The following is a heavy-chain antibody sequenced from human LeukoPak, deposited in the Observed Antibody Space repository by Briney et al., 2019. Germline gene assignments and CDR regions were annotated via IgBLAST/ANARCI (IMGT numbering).Heavy chain of an antibody. CDR1: GFTVSSRY. V-gene: IGHV3-53*01. CDR3: ARGESSDCTCIDY. J-gene: IGHJ4*02. Sequence: GGSLRLSCAASGFTVSSRYMSWVRQAPGKGLEWVSVIHGDGSTYYADSVKGRLTISRDNSKNTLYLQMNSLRAEDTAVYYCARGESSDCTCIDYWGQGTLVSVSS. CDR2: IHGDGST. D-gene: IGHD2-21*02.